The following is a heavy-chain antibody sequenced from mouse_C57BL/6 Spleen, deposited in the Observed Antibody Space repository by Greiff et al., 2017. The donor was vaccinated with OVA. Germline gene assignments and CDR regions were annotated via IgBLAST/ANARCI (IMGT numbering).Heavy chain of an antibody. D-gene: IGHD4-1*01. V-gene: IGHV2-2*01. CDR2: IWCGGST. Sequence: QVQLQQSGPGLVQPSQSLSITCTVSGFSFTSYGVHWVRQSPGKGLEWLGVIWCGGSTDYNAAFISSLSISKDNSKSQVFFKMNSLQADDTAIDYCARSSNWGFDCWGQGTTRTVSS. J-gene: IGHJ2*01. CDR3: ARSSNWGFDC. CDR1: GFSFTSYG.